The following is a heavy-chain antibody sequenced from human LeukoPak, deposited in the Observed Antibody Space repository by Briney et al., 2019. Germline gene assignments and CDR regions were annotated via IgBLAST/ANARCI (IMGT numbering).Heavy chain of an antibody. V-gene: IGHV3-48*01. CDR3: ARDAPGGDYLLDY. D-gene: IGHD2-21*01. J-gene: IGHJ4*02. Sequence: GGSLRLSCAASGFTFNIYSMNWVRQAPGKGLEWVSYISSSSSTIHYADSVKGRFTISRDNSKNTLYLQMNSLRAEDTAVYYCARDAPGGDYLLDYWGQGTLVTVSS. CDR1: GFTFNIYS. CDR2: ISSSSSTI.